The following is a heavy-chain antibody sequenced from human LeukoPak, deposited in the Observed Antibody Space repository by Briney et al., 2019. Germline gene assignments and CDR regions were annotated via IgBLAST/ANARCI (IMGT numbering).Heavy chain of an antibody. CDR3: AASLWFGIYPDY. D-gene: IGHD3-10*01. Sequence: PSQTLSLTCAVYGGSFSGFYWSWIRQPPGKGLEWIGDINHSGGTNYIPSLKSRVTISVDTSKNQFSLKLTSVTTADTAVYYCAASLWFGIYPDYWGQGSLVTVSS. V-gene: IGHV4-34*01. CDR2: INHSGGT. J-gene: IGHJ4*02. CDR1: GGSFSGFY.